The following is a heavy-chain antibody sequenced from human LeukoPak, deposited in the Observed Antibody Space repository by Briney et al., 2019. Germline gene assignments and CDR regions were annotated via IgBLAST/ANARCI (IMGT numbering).Heavy chain of an antibody. CDR1: GFTFSNAW. Sequence: PGGSLRPSCAASGFTFSNAWMSWVRQAPGKGLERVGRIKSKTDGGTTDYAAPVKGRFTISRDDSKNTLYLQMNSLKTEDTAVYYCTTVSAAGQLDYWGQGTLVTVSS. J-gene: IGHJ4*02. CDR2: IKSKTDGGTT. V-gene: IGHV3-15*01. CDR3: TTVSAAGQLDY. D-gene: IGHD6-13*01.